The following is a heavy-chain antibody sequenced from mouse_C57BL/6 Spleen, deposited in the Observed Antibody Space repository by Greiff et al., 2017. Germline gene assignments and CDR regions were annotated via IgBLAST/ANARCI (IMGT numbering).Heavy chain of an antibody. CDR1: GYAFSSSW. J-gene: IGHJ2*01. D-gene: IGHD2-5*01. CDR2: IYPGDGDT. CDR3: AGDSTIPFDY. Sequence: VQLQQSGPELVKPGASVKISCKASGYAFSSSWMNWVKQRPGKGLEWIGRIYPGDGDTNYNGKFKGKDTLTADKSSSTAYMQLSSLTSEDSAVYFCAGDSTIPFDYWGQGTTLTVSS. V-gene: IGHV1-82*01.